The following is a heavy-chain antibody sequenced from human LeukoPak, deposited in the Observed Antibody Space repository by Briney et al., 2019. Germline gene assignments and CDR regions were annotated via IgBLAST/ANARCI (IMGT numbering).Heavy chain of an antibody. CDR1: GYSSTTYC. V-gene: IGHV5-51*01. CDR2: IYLSDSDT. CDR3: ARRVHGAYSFTY. J-gene: IGHJ4*02. D-gene: IGHD4-17*01. Sequence: GESLKISCQATGYSSTTYCIAWVRQIPGKGLEWMGIIYLSDSDTTYSPSFQGRVTISADKSISTAYLQWSSLKASDTAIYYCARRVHGAYSFTYWGQRTLVTVSS.